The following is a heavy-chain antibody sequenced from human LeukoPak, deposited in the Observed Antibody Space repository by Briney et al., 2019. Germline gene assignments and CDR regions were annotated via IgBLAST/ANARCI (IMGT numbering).Heavy chain of an antibody. CDR3: AKDSSDWSRDY. V-gene: IGHV3-23*01. J-gene: IGHJ4*02. D-gene: IGHD6-19*01. CDR2: ISASGGDT. Sequence: GGSLRLSFAASGFTFSTYGMTWVRQAPGKGLEWVSGISASGGDTHYADSVKGRFTISRDNSRNTLYLQMNSLRAEDTAVYYCAKDSSDWSRDYWGQGTLVTVSS. CDR1: GFTFSTYG.